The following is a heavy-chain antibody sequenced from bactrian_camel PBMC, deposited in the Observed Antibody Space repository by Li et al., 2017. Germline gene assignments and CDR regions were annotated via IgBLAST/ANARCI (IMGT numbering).Heavy chain of an antibody. V-gene: IGHV3S31*01. CDR1: GFTFSHYA. J-gene: IGHJ4*01. CDR2: INASGRST. Sequence: VQLVESGGILVQPGGSLRLSCAASGFTFSHYAMSWVRQAPGKRLEWLSSINASGRSTYYADSVKGRFTISRDNAKNTLYLQLNSLKTEDTAMYYCTKANSGGDYYLGSIMLPILPARGPRSPSP. D-gene: IGHD2*01.